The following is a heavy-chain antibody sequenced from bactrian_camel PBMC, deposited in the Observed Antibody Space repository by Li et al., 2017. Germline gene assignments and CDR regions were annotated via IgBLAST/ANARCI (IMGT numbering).Heavy chain of an antibody. D-gene: IGHD5*01. Sequence: HVQLVESGGGSVQAGGSLRLSCEASGDTHRTTLMGWFRQAPGKEREGVATTTVGYDGGTYYNDPVKGRFTISQDNAKNTVTLHMNNLKPEDTAVYYCAAEIGCGLVTVGPPEINSDEFTYWGQGTQVT. CDR2: TTVGYDGGT. CDR3: AAEIGCGLVTVGPPEINSDEFTY. CDR1: GDTHRTTL. V-gene: IGHV3-3*01. J-gene: IGHJ4*01.